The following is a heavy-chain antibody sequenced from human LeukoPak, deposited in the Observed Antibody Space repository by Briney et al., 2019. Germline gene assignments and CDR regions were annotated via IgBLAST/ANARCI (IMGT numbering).Heavy chain of an antibody. CDR3: AASYDFWGGYLNHDY. CDR1: GYTFTGYY. V-gene: IGHV1-2*02. Sequence: GASVKVSCKSSGYTFTGYYMHWVRQAPGQGLEWMGWINHNRGDTNYAQKLQGRVTMTRDTSISTAYMELSRLKSDDTAVYYCAASYDFWGGYLNHDYWGQGTLVTVSS. J-gene: IGHJ4*02. CDR2: INHNRGDT. D-gene: IGHD3-3*01.